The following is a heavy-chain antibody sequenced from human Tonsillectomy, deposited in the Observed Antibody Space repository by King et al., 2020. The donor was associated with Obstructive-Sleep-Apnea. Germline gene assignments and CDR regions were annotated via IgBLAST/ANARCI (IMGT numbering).Heavy chain of an antibody. V-gene: IGHV3-11*06. D-gene: IGHD2-21*01. CDR3: ARDSIVVEIAASDGMDL. CDR1: GFSFSDSY. J-gene: IGHJ6*02. Sequence: VQLVESGGGLVKPGGSLRLSCAASGFSFSDSYMSWIRQAPGKGLEWISYISSSYGYTKYADSVKGRFTVSRDNGKNSLYLQMNNLRVEDTAVYYCARDSIVVEIAASDGMDLWGQGTTVTVSS. CDR2: ISSSYGYT.